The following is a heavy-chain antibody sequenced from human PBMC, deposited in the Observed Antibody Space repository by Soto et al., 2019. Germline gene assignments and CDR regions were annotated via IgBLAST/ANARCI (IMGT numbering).Heavy chain of an antibody. D-gene: IGHD3-16*01. CDR2: IIPIFGTA. CDR3: AREWPRRGGYYYYYGMDV. V-gene: IGHV1-69*13. CDR1: GGTFSSYA. J-gene: IGHJ6*02. Sequence: SVKVSCKASGGTFSSYAISWVRQAPGQGLEWMGGIIPIFGTANYAQKFQGRVTITADESTSTAYMELSSLRSEDTAVYYCAREWPRRGGYYYYYGMDVWGQGTTVTVSS.